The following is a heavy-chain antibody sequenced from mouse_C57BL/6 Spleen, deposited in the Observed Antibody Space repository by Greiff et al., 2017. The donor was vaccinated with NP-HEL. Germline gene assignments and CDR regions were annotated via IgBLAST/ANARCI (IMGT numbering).Heavy chain of an antibody. CDR3: EVVAKGYFDY. Sequence: QVQLQQSGAELVKPGASVKLSCKASGYTFTSYWMHWVKQRPGQGLEWIGMIHPNSGSTNYNEKFKSKATLTVDKSSSTAYMQLSSLTSEDSAVYYCEVVAKGYFDYWGQGTTLTVSS. V-gene: IGHV1-64*01. CDR1: GYTFTSYW. J-gene: IGHJ2*01. D-gene: IGHD1-1*01. CDR2: IHPNSGST.